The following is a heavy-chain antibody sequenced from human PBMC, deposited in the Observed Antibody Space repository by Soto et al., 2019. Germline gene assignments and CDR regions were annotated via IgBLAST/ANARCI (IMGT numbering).Heavy chain of an antibody. J-gene: IGHJ6*02. CDR2: IGRRGDI. Sequence: PGGSLRLSCEASGFSFSTYRMPWVRQAPGKGREWVSCIGRRGDIYYAESVKGRVTISRDNAKNSVSLQMNSLRDEDTAVYYCARVEAAWALAYGLDVWGQGTTVTVSS. CDR1: GFSFSTYR. CDR3: ARVEAAWALAYGLDV. V-gene: IGHV3-21*01. D-gene: IGHD2-15*01.